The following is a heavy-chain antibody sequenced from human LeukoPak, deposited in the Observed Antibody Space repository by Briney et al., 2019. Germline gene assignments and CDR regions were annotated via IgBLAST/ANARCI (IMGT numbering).Heavy chain of an antibody. J-gene: IGHJ6*03. CDR2: IWYDGSNK. Sequence: GRSLRLSCAASGFTFSSYGMHWVRQAPGKGLEWVAVIWYDGSNKYYADSVKGRFTISRDNSKNTLYLQMNSPRAEDTAVYYCAKERGGYYDFWSGYPTELYYMDVWGKGTTVTVSS. D-gene: IGHD3-3*01. CDR3: AKERGGYYDFWSGYPTELYYMDV. CDR1: GFTFSSYG. V-gene: IGHV3-33*06.